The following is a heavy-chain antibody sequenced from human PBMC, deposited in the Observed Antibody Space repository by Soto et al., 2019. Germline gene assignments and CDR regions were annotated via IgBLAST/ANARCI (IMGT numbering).Heavy chain of an antibody. CDR2: IGAYNGNT. CDR1: GYTFTSYG. J-gene: IGHJ4*02. CDR3: ARVGGSGTYYKGANDY. D-gene: IGHD3-10*01. Sequence: ASVKVSCKASGYTFTSYGISWVRQAPGQGLEWMGWIGAYNGNTNYAQNLQDRVTMTTDTSTSTAYMELRSLRSDDTAVYYCARVGGSGTYYKGANDYWGQGTLVTVSS. V-gene: IGHV1-18*01.